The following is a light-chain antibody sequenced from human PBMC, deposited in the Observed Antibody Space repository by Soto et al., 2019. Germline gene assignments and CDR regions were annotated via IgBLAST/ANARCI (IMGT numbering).Light chain of an antibody. CDR3: AAWDDSLNGPV. CDR2: GVS. V-gene: IGLV2-14*01. CDR1: SSDVGGYNY. Sequence: QSALTQPASVSGSPGQSITISCTGTSSDVGGYNYVSWYQQYPGKAPKLMIYGVSNRPSGVSNRFSGSKSGNTASLTISGLQAEDEADYHCAAWDDSLNGPVFGGGTKLTVL. J-gene: IGLJ2*01.